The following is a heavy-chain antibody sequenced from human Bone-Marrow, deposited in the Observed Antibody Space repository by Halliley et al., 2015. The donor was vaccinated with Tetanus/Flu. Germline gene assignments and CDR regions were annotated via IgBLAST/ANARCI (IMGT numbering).Heavy chain of an antibody. CDR3: AREPGVAMADLSYYYGLDV. CDR1: GDSISRNTDA. Sequence: GLVKPSQTLSLTCAISGDSISRNTDAWNWIRQSPSRGLEWLGRTYYKSKWYYDYAVSVKSRITINPDTSKNQFSLHLSSVTPEDTAVYYCAREPGVAMADLSYYYGLDVWGQGTTVTVSS. D-gene: IGHD6-19*01. V-gene: IGHV6-1*01. J-gene: IGHJ6*02. CDR2: TYYKSKWYY.